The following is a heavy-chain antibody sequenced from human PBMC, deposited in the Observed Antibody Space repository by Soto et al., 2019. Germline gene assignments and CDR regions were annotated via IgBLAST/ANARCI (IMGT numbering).Heavy chain of an antibody. CDR1: GYSFPSYW. J-gene: IGHJ5*02. Sequence: EVQLVQSGAEVKKPGESLKISCQGSGYSFPSYWISWVRQMPGKGLQWMGRIDPSDSYINYSPSFDGHVNISIEKSINTAYLQWSILKASDTAIYYCARHGQLALFDQWGQGTLVTVSS. CDR2: IDPSDSYI. D-gene: IGHD6-6*01. V-gene: IGHV5-10-1*03. CDR3: ARHGQLALFDQ.